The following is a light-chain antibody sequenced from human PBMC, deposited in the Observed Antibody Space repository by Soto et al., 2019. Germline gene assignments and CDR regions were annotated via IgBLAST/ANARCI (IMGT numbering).Light chain of an antibody. V-gene: IGKV3-15*01. CDR1: QSVRSN. Sequence: IELMHAQAAPAASPGARASLSSKASQSVRSNLAWYQQKPGQAPRLLNYGAGTRATGIPARFSGSGSGTEFTLTISSLQSEDFALYYGQQYNDWPRTCGPGTKVDIK. J-gene: IGKJ3*01. CDR2: GAG. CDR3: QQYNDWPRT.